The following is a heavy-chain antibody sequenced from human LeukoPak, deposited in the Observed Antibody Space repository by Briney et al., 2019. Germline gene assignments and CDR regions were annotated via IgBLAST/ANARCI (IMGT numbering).Heavy chain of an antibody. J-gene: IGHJ5*02. CDR3: ARPTRTRPRYSSTSHGWFDP. V-gene: IGHV4-39*01. CDR2: IYYSGST. D-gene: IGHD6-6*01. CDR1: GGSISSSSYY. Sequence: SETLSLTCTVSGGSISSSSYYWGWIRQPPGKGLEWIGSIYYSGSTYHNPSLKSRVTISVDTSKNQFSLKLSSVTAADTAVYYCARPTRTRPRYSSTSHGWFDPWGQGTLVTVSS.